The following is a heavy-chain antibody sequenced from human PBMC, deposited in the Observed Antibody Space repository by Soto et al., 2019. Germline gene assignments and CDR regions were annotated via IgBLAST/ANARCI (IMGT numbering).Heavy chain of an antibody. D-gene: IGHD3-10*02. CDR3: ARHDYSARTFDI. CDR1: GGSVGSGAYY. Sequence: SETLSLTCTVSGGSVGSGAYYWSWIRQPPGNALEWIGYIQYSGGTNYNSSLKSRVTISVDRSRNQFSLKLTSVTAADTAFYYCARHDYSARTFDIWGQGTMVTVSS. J-gene: IGHJ3*02. CDR2: IQYSGGT. V-gene: IGHV4-61*08.